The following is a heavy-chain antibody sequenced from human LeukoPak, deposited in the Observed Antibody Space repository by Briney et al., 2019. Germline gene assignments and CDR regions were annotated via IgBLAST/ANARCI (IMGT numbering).Heavy chain of an antibody. CDR3: ARGPNSGSFLGGYYYGMDV. J-gene: IGHJ6*02. Sequence: ASVKVSCKASGYTFTGYYMHWVRQAPGQGLEWMGRINPNSGDTNSAQKFQGRVTMTRDTSISTAYMELSSLRSDDTAVYFCARGPNSGSFLGGYYYGMDVWGQGTTVTVSS. V-gene: IGHV1-2*06. CDR2: INPNSGDT. D-gene: IGHD3-22*01. CDR1: GYTFTGYY.